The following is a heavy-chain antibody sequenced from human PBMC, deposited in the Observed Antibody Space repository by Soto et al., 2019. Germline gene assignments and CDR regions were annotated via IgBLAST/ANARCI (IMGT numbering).Heavy chain of an antibody. V-gene: IGHV3-23*01. CDR1: GFTFSSYA. J-gene: IGHJ4*02. CDR3: AKPQTQYSNGWNVDS. Sequence: PGGSLRLSCAASGFTFSSYAMSWVRQAPGKGLEWVSAISGRGGSTYYADSVKGRFTISRDNAKNTLYLQTNSLRADDTAVYYCAKPQTQYSNGWNVDSWGQGTLVTVSS. D-gene: IGHD6-19*01. CDR2: ISGRGGST.